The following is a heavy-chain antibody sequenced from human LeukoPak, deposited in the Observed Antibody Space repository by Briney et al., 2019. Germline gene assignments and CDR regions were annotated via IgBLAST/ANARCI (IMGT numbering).Heavy chain of an antibody. J-gene: IGHJ4*02. CDR2: GLYTGNT. CDR3: AREHRSSKYFDS. Sequence: SETLSLTCSVSGGSIAVNHYYWGWIRQPPGKGLEWIGSGLYTGNTYCNPSLRSRVTISVDTSKNEFSLKMNSVTAADTAVYYCAREHRSSKYFDSWGQGALMIVSS. D-gene: IGHD6-6*01. V-gene: IGHV4-39*02. CDR1: GGSIAVNHYY.